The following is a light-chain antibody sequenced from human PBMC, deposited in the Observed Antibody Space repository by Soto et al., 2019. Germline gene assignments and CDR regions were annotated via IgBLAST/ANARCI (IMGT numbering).Light chain of an antibody. V-gene: IGLV6-57*04. Sequence: NFMLTQPHSVSESPGKTVTISCTRSSGSIASNYVQWYQQRPGSAPTTVIYEDNQRPSGVPDRFSSSIDSSSNSASLTISGLKTEDEADYYCQSYDSSTVVFGGGTKLTVL. CDR3: QSYDSSTVV. J-gene: IGLJ2*01. CDR2: EDN. CDR1: SGSIASNY.